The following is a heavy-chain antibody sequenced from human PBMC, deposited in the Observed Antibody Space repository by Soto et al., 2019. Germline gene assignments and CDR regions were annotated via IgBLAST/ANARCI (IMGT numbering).Heavy chain of an antibody. D-gene: IGHD2-15*01. Sequence: PGGSVRLSGAASEFAFISYGMHRVRQAPGKGLEWVAVISYDGSNKYDADSVKGRFTISRDNSKNRLYVQMNSVRAQDQAVYYYAKDDGFCGGGSCFCPACYSYYGLDVCDQGTRVT. J-gene: IGHJ6*02. CDR3: AKDDGFCGGGSCFCPACYSYYGLDV. V-gene: IGHV3-30*18. CDR1: EFAFISYG. CDR2: ISYDGSNK.